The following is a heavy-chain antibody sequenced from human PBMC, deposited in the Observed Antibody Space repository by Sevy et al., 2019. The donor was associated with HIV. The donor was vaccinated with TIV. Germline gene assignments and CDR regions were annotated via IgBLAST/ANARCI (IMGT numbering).Heavy chain of an antibody. CDR2: IKSKTDGGTT. CDR3: TTVFSGSYPDAFDI. CDR1: GFTFSSYA. V-gene: IGHV3-15*01. D-gene: IGHD1-26*01. Sequence: GGSLRLSCAASGFTFSSYAMSWVRQAPGKGLEWVGRIKSKTDGGTTDYAAPVKGRFTISRDDSKNTLYLQMNSLKTEDTAVYYCTTVFSGSYPDAFDIWGQGTMVTVSS. J-gene: IGHJ3*02.